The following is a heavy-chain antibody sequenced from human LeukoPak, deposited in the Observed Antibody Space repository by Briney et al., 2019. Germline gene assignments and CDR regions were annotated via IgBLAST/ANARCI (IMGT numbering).Heavy chain of an antibody. J-gene: IGHJ4*02. CDR1: GYTFTGYY. D-gene: IGHD6-19*01. V-gene: IGHV1-2*02. CDR2: INPNSGGT. CDR3: ARGRLRAVAGRTSDY. Sequence: ASVQVSCKATGYTFTGYYMHWVRQAPGQGLEGMGWINPNSGGTNYAQKFQGRVTMTRDTSISTAYMELSRLRSDDTAVYYCARGRLRAVAGRTSDYWGQGTLVTVSS.